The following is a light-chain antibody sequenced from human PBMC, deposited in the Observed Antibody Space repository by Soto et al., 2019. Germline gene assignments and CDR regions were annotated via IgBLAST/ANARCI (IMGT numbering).Light chain of an antibody. V-gene: IGKV1-5*03. J-gene: IGKJ4*01. CDR2: KAS. CDR1: QSISSW. Sequence: DIQMTQSPSTLSASVGDRVTITCRASQSISSWLAWYQQKPGKAPNLLIYKASSLESGVPSWFSGSGSWTAFTLTISILQPDYFATYYCQQYNSYPTFGGGTKVEIK. CDR3: QQYNSYPT.